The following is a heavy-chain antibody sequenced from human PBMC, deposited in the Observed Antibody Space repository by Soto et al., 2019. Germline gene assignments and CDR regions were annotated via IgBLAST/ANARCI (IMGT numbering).Heavy chain of an antibody. CDR3: ARGNISSSWYNRAFDI. Sequence: XASLSLACAVYGGSFSGYYWSWIRQPPGKGLEWIGEINHSGSTNYNPSLKSRVTISVDTSKNQFSLKLSSVTAADTAVYYCARGNISSSWYNRAFDIWGQGTMVTVSS. V-gene: IGHV4-34*01. CDR2: INHSGST. D-gene: IGHD6-13*01. CDR1: GGSFSGYY. J-gene: IGHJ3*02.